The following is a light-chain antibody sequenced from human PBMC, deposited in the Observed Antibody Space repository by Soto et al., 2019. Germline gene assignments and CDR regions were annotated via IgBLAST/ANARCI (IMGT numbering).Light chain of an antibody. J-gene: IGKJ1*01. V-gene: IGKV3-11*01. CDR3: QQHSHWPPWT. Sequence: TVLTQSPGTLSASPGERATLSCSSSQSVSINLAWYQQKPGQAPRLLIYGASNRATGIPARFSGSGSGTDFTPTISNLETEDFAVYYCQQHSHWPPWTFCQGTKVDIK. CDR2: GAS. CDR1: QSVSIN.